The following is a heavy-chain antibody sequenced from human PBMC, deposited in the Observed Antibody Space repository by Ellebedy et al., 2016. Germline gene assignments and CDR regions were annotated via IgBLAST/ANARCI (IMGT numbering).Heavy chain of an antibody. V-gene: IGHV3-23*01. CDR2: ISGGGDSA. CDR1: GFPFSRYV. J-gene: IGHJ3*02. Sequence: GGSLRLXXAASGFPFSRYVLSWIRQAPGKGLEWVSGISGGGDSAYNADSVKGRFTISRDNSKNTLYLHMNSLTAEDTAVYYCAKGWGYGSGANAFDIWGQGTMVTVSS. CDR3: AKGWGYGSGANAFDI. D-gene: IGHD3-10*01.